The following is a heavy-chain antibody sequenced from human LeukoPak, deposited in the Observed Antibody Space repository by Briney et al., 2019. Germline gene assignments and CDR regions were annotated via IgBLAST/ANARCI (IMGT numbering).Heavy chain of an antibody. CDR3: ARCTTTVTTWFDY. Sequence: PSETLSLTCTVSGGSISSGDYYWSWIRQPPGKGLEWIGYIYYSGSTYYNPSLKSRVTISVDTSKNQFSLKLSSVTAADTAAYYCARCTTTVTTWFDYWGQGTLVTVSS. J-gene: IGHJ4*02. D-gene: IGHD4-17*01. CDR1: GGSISSGDYY. V-gene: IGHV4-30-4*01. CDR2: IYYSGST.